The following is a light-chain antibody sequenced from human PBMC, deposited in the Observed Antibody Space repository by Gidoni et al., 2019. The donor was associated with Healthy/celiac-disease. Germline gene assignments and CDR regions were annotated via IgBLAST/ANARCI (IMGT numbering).Light chain of an antibody. V-gene: IGKV3-15*01. CDR3: QQYNNWPPRAT. Sequence: EIVMTQSPATLSVSPGERATPSCRASQSVSSSPRLLIYAASTRATGIPARFSGSGSGTEFTLTISSLQSEDFAVYYCQQYNNWPPRATFGGXTKVEIK. CDR1: QSVSSS. J-gene: IGKJ4*01. CDR2: AAS.